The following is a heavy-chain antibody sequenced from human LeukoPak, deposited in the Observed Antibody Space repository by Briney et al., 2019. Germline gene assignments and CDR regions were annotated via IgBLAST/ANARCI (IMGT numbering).Heavy chain of an antibody. D-gene: IGHD2-21*02. Sequence: SVNVSCKASGGTFSSYAISWVRQAPGQGLEWMGRIIPILGIANYAQKFQGRVTITAHKSTSTAYMELSSLKSENTAVYYCARALVSYCGGDCYYSGALQQWGQGNLVTVSS. CDR3: ARALVSYCGGDCYYSGALQQ. V-gene: IGHV1-69*04. CDR2: IIPILGIA. J-gene: IGHJ1*01. CDR1: GGTFSSYA.